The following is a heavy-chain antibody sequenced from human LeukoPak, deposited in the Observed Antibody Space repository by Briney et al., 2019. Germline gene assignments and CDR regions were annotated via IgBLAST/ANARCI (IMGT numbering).Heavy chain of an antibody. Sequence: SETLSLTCAVYGESFRGYYWTWIRQTPGKGLEWIGEIDHIGRTTYNPSLKSRVTISVDTSKNQFSLRLTSVTASDTAVYYCARPVRCSATTCTGPFDYWGQGTLVTVSS. CDR1: GESFRGYY. CDR3: ARPVRCSATTCTGPFDY. J-gene: IGHJ4*02. V-gene: IGHV4-34*01. D-gene: IGHD6-19*01. CDR2: IDHIGRT.